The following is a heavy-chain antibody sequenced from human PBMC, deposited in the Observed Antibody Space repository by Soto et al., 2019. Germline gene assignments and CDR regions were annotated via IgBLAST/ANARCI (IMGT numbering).Heavy chain of an antibody. V-gene: IGHV1-18*01. J-gene: IGHJ4*02. CDR3: ARVEKFNGWNDVGIFDY. CDR1: GYTFTSYG. CDR2: ISAYNGNT. D-gene: IGHD1-1*01. Sequence: ASVKVSCKASGYTFTSYGISWVRQAPGQGLEWMGWISAYNGNTNYAQKLQGRVTMTTDTSTSTAYMELRSLRSDDTAVYYCARVEKFNGWNDVGIFDYWGQGTLVTVSS.